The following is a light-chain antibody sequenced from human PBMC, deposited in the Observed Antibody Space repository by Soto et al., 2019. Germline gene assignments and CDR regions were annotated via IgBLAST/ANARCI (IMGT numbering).Light chain of an antibody. V-gene: IGKV3-11*01. CDR1: QSVSNY. Sequence: EFVLTQSPAILSLSPGERATLSSRASQSVSNYLAWYQQKPGQAPRLLIYAASIRATGIPARFSGSGSGTDFILIISSLEPEDFAGYYCQQRRNWPITFGQGTRLDIK. CDR3: QQRRNWPIT. CDR2: AAS. J-gene: IGKJ5*01.